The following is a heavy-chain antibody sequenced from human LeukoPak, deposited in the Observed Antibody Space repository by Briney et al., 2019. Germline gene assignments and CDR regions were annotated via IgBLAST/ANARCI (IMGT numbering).Heavy chain of an antibody. D-gene: IGHD5-18*01. CDR2: ISSSGNTI. V-gene: IGHV3-48*03. CDR3: AKGGYNYGYVDY. J-gene: IGHJ4*02. CDR1: GFTCSSYE. Sequence: QTGGSLRLSCAASGFTCSSYEMNWVRQAPGKGLEWVSYISSSGNTIYYADSVKGRFTISRDNSKNTLYLQMNSLRAEDTAVYYCAKGGYNYGYVDYWGQGTLVTVSS.